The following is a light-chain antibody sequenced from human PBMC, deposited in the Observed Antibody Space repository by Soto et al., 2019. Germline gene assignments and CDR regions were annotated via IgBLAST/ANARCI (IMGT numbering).Light chain of an antibody. CDR1: QGITGY. J-gene: IGKJ4*01. CDR3: QRTYNAPLT. Sequence: DIQVTQSPSSLSASVGDRVTVTGRWSQGITGYLSWYRQKPGRVPSLLIYSVSNLRSGVPSRFSGSGSGTDFTLTVSSLQPEDVATYYDQRTYNAPLTFGGGTKVEI. CDR2: SVS. V-gene: IGKV1-27*01.